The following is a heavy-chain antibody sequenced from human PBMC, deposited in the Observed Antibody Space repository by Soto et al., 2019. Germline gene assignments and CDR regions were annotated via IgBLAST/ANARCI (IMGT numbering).Heavy chain of an antibody. Sequence: SETLSLTCTVSCGSVSSDGYYWSWIRQPPGKGLEWIGYIYYSGSTNYNPSLKSRVTISKDTSKNQFSLKLSSVTAADTAVYYCARDPDSRGYSYFDYWGQGTLVTVSS. D-gene: IGHD3-22*01. V-gene: IGHV4-61*08. J-gene: IGHJ4*02. CDR1: CGSVSSDGYY. CDR2: IYYSGST. CDR3: ARDPDSRGYSYFDY.